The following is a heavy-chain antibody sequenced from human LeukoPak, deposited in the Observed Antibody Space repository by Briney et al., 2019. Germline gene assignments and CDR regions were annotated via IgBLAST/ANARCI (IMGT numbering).Heavy chain of an antibody. V-gene: IGHV4-59*01. Sequence: SETLSLTCTVSGGSISSYYWSWIRQPPGKGLEWIGYIYYSGSTNYSPSLKSRVTLSVDTSKNQFSLKLSSVTAADTAVYYCARVEYYYGSGSYFDYWGQGTLVTVSS. D-gene: IGHD3-10*01. CDR2: IYYSGST. J-gene: IGHJ4*02. CDR1: GGSISSYY. CDR3: ARVEYYYGSGSYFDY.